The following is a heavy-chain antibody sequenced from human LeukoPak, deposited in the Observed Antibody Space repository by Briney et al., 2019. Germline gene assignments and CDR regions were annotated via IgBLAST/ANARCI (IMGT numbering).Heavy chain of an antibody. V-gene: IGHV1-2*02. D-gene: IGHD2-2*01. CDR2: INPNSGDT. Sequence: ASVKVSCKASRYTFTGYYMHWVRQAPGQGLEWMGWINPNSGDTNYAQRFQGRVTMTRDTSISTAYMDLSRLRSDDTAVYYCARDSGYCSSTGCYYFDYWGQGTLVTVSS. CDR3: ARDSGYCSSTGCYYFDY. J-gene: IGHJ4*02. CDR1: RYTFTGYY.